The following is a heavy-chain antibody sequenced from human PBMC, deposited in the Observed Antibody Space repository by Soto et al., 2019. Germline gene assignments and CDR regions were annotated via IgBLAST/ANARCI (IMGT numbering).Heavy chain of an antibody. CDR1: GFIFENFG. CDR2: ISGSGFKK. CDR3: AKNQGVELVPLATVDWFDP. Sequence: GGSLRLSCAASGFIFENFGMSWVRQAPGKGLEWISSISGSGFKKYYADSVKGRFTISRGNSKSTVYLELNNLSAEDTAVYHCAKNQGVELVPLATVDWFDPWGQGSVVTVSS. D-gene: IGHD1-26*01. J-gene: IGHJ5*02. V-gene: IGHV3-23*01.